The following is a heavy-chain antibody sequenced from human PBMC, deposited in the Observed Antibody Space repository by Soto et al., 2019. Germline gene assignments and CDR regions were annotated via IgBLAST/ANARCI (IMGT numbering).Heavy chain of an antibody. V-gene: IGHV3-23*01. D-gene: IGHD1-1*01. J-gene: IGHJ4*02. CDR1: IFTPTTTP. Sequence: GALTLSGPGCIFTPTTTPLSWVRRPPGKGLEWVTTIRGVGDDTNYADSVKGRFTISRDNSKNTLFLQMKSLRVEDTAVYYCAKDAVPRNDPCDYFDFGGQGTLVTVSS. CDR3: AKDAVPRNDPCDYFDF. CDR2: IRGVGDDT.